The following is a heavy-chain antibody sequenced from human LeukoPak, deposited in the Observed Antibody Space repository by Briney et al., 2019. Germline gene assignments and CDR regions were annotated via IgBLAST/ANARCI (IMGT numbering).Heavy chain of an antibody. CDR3: ARDRLRWPKIDY. J-gene: IGHJ4*02. V-gene: IGHV4-39*07. CDR1: GDSISSSDYY. D-gene: IGHD4-23*01. Sequence: KASETLSLTCTVSGDSISSSDYYWGWIRQPPGKGLEWIGSIYYGVTTYYNPSLKNRVTISVDTSKNQFSLGLSSVTAADTAVYYCARDRLRWPKIDYWGQGTLVTVSS. CDR2: IYYGVTT.